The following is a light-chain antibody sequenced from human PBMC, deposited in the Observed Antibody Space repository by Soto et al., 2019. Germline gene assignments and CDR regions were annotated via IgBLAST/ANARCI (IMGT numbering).Light chain of an antibody. J-gene: IGKJ5*01. CDR3: QQYNNWPRAT. Sequence: EIVMTQSPATLSVSAGARATLSCRASQSISSNLAWYQQKPGQAPRLLMFRTSSRATGFPARFSGSGSGTEFNLTISSLQSEDFGVYYCQQYNNWPRATFGGGTRLEIK. CDR2: RTS. CDR1: QSISSN. V-gene: IGKV3-15*01.